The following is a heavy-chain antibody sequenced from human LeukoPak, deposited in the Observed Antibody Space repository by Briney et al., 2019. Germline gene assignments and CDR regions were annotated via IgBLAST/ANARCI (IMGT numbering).Heavy chain of an antibody. CDR3: ARDWGIYDILTGYYPNSWFDP. V-gene: IGHV3-23*01. CDR1: GFTFSTYA. CDR2: ISGSGGST. Sequence: TGGSLRLSCAASGFTFSTYAMSWVRQAPGKGLEWVSVISGSGGSTYYADSVKGRFTISRDNSKNTLYLQMNSLRAEDTAVYYCARDWGIYDILTGYYPNSWFDPWGQGTLVTVSS. D-gene: IGHD3-9*01. J-gene: IGHJ5*02.